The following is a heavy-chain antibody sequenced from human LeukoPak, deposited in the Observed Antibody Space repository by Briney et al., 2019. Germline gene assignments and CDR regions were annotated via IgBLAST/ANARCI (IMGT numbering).Heavy chain of an antibody. J-gene: IGHJ4*02. V-gene: IGHV4-31*03. Sequence: SETLSLTCTVSGGSISSAGYSWSWIRQHPGRGLEWIGYIYYSGSSYYNPSLKSRVTISVDTSKNQFSLKLSSVTAADTAVYYCARDYGSGSWLAYWGQGTLVTVSS. CDR2: IYYSGSS. CDR3: ARDYGSGSWLAY. CDR1: GGSISSAGYS. D-gene: IGHD3-10*01.